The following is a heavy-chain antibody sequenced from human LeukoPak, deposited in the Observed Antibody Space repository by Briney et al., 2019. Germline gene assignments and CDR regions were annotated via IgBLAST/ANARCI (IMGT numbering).Heavy chain of an antibody. CDR2: ISGGGGGT. Sequence: GSLRLSCAASGFTFSSYTMSWVRQAPGKGLEWVSGISGGGGGTYYADSVKGRFTISRDNSKNTLYLQMNSLRGEDTAVYYCARGYTWESGSFYIDHWGQGTLVTVSS. J-gene: IGHJ4*02. CDR3: ARGYTWESGSFYIDH. CDR1: GFTFSSYT. V-gene: IGHV3-23*01. D-gene: IGHD1-26*01.